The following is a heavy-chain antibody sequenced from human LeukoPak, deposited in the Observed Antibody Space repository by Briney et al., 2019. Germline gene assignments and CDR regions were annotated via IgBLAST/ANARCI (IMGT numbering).Heavy chain of an antibody. CDR3: ATAVASSSGWYADY. Sequence: SGGSLRLSCVASGFTFSTYSMNWVRQAPGKGLEWVANIKQDGSEKYHVDSVKGRFTISRDNAKNSLYLQMDSLRVEDTAVYYCATAVASSSGWYADYWGQGTLVTVSS. D-gene: IGHD6-19*01. J-gene: IGHJ4*02. CDR1: GFTFSTYS. CDR2: IKQDGSEK. V-gene: IGHV3-7*01.